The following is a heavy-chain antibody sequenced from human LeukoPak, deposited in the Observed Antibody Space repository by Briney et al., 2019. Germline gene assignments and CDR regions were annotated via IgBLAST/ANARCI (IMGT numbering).Heavy chain of an antibody. CDR1: GFTFSDYE. D-gene: IGHD4/OR15-4a*01. J-gene: IGHJ5*02. V-gene: IGHV3-48*03. CDR3: ASEGGDYGDP. CDR2: IGSSGRTI. Sequence: GGSLRLSCTVSGFTFSDYEMNWVRQAPGKGLEWVSNIGSSGRTIFYADSVKGRFTISRDNAKNSLYLQMNSLRAEDTAVYYCASEGGDYGDPWGQGTLVTVSS.